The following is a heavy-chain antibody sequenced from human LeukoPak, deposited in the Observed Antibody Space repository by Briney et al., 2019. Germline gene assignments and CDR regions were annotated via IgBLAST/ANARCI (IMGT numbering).Heavy chain of an antibody. CDR2: IYYSGST. V-gene: IGHV4-59*01. CDR3: ARVKQQWLGELDY. CDR1: GGSISSYY. D-gene: IGHD6-19*01. J-gene: IGHJ4*02. Sequence: TSSETLSLTCTVSGGSISSYYWSWIRQPPGKGLEWIGYIYYSGSTNYNPSLKSRVTISVDTSKNQFSRKLSSVTAADTAVYYCARVKQQWLGELDYWGQGTLVTVSS.